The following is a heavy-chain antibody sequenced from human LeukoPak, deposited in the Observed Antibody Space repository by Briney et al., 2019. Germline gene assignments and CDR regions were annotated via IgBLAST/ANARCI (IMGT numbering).Heavy chain of an antibody. CDR3: ARNHDFWSGYYIDY. D-gene: IGHD3-3*01. V-gene: IGHV1-18*01. J-gene: IGHJ4*02. CDR2: ISAYNGNT. Sequence: GASVKVSCKASGYTFTIYGIGWVRQAPGQGLERMGCISAYNGNTNYEHKLQGRVTMTTDTSTSTAYMELRSLRSDDTAVYYCARNHDFWSGYYIDYWGQGTLVTVSS. CDR1: GYTFTIYG.